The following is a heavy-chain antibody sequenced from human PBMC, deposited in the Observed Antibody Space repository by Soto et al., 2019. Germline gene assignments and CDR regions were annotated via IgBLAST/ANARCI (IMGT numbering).Heavy chain of an antibody. Sequence: EVQLVESGGGLVQPGGSLRLSCAASGFTFSNYWMHWVRQAPGEGLVWVSRIKGDGSSTSDADSVRGRFTISRDNAKNTVHLQMTSLRAEDTAVYYCASHVSQWRENNFDYWGQGTLVTVSS. CDR2: IKGDGSST. CDR3: ASHVSQWRENNFDY. CDR1: GFTFSNYW. D-gene: IGHD6-19*01. V-gene: IGHV3-74*01. J-gene: IGHJ4*02.